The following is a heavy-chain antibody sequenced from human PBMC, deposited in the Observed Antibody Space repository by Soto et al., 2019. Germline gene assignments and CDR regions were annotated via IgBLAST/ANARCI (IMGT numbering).Heavy chain of an antibody. D-gene: IGHD3-10*01. CDR2: IYYTGST. CDR3: ATLYMVRGVRTFDY. CDR1: GGSISSGGYY. J-gene: IGHJ4*02. Sequence: QVQLQESGPGLVKPSQTLSLTCTVSGGSISSGGYYWSWIRQHPGNGLEWIGYIYYTGSTYYNPSLKSRVTISVDTSKNQFSLKLSSVTAADTAVYYCATLYMVRGVRTFDYWGQGTLVTVSS. V-gene: IGHV4-31*03.